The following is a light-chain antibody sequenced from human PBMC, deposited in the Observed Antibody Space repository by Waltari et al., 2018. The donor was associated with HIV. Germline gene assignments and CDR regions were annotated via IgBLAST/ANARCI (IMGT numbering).Light chain of an antibody. J-gene: IGLJ3*02. CDR2: YVS. Sequence: QSALTQPRSVSGSPGQSVTISCTGTSSDIGGYNYVSWYQQHPGKAPKAMIFYVSQWPSGVPERFSGSKSGNTASLTISGLQAEDEADYYCCSYAGSSSWVFGGGTKLTVL. V-gene: IGLV2-11*01. CDR1: SSDIGGYNY. CDR3: CSYAGSSSWV.